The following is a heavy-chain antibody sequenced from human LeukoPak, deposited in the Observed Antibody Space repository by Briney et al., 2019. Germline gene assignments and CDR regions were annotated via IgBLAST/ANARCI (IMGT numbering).Heavy chain of an antibody. CDR2: IRSKAYGGTT. Sequence: PGGSLRLSCTASGFTFGDYAMSWVRQAPGKGLEWVGFIRSKAYGGTTEYAASVKGRFTISRDDSKSIAYLQMNSLKTEDTAVYYCTRASPAMDTFDYWGQGTLVTVSS. J-gene: IGHJ4*02. CDR3: TRASPAMDTFDY. D-gene: IGHD5-18*01. V-gene: IGHV3-49*04. CDR1: GFTFGDYA.